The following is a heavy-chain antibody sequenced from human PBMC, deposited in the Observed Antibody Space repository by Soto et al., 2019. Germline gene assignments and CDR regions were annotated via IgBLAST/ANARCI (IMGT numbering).Heavy chain of an antibody. D-gene: IGHD3-16*02. Sequence: GGSLRLSCAASGFTFSSYAMSWVRQAPGKGLEWVSAISGSGGSTYYADSVKGRFTICRDQSKNTLDLQRNSLRAEDTAVYYWARNMITFGGVIVTHYYFDYWGQGTLVTVSS. J-gene: IGHJ4*02. V-gene: IGHV3-23*01. CDR3: ARNMITFGGVIVTHYYFDY. CDR1: GFTFSSYA. CDR2: ISGSGGST.